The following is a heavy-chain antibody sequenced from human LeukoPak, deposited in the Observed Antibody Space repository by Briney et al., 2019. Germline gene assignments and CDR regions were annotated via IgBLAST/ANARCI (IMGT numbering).Heavy chain of an antibody. Sequence: GGSLRLSCAASGFTFSDYYMSWIRQAPGKGLERVSYISSSGSTIYYADSVKGRFTISRDNAKNSLYLQMNSLRAEDTAVYYCARALNLLDPVTLDYWGQGTLVTVSS. D-gene: IGHD1-1*01. J-gene: IGHJ4*02. V-gene: IGHV3-11*04. CDR3: ARALNLLDPVTLDY. CDR2: ISSSGSTI. CDR1: GFTFSDYY.